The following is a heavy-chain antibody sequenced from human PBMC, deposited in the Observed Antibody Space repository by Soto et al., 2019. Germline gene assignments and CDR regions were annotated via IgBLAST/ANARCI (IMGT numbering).Heavy chain of an antibody. V-gene: IGHV3-23*01. D-gene: IGHD1-1*01. CDR1: GFTFSINA. CDR3: AKRPSWNDASRMDV. Sequence: EVQLLESGGGLVQPGGSLRVSCAASGFTFSINAMSWVRQGPGRGLEWVSSITGTGSITYYADSVRGRFTISRDNSKNKLSLQMNSLRAEDTAVYYCAKRPSWNDASRMDVWGQGTTVTVSS. CDR2: ITGTGSIT. J-gene: IGHJ6*02.